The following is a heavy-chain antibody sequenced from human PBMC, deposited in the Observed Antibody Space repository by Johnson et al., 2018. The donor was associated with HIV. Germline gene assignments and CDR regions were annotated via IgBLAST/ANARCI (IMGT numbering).Heavy chain of an antibody. V-gene: IGHV3-74*03. Sequence: VQLVESGGGLVQPGGSLRLSCVASGFTFSSYWMHWVRQAPGKGLVWVSRSNIDGSITTYADYVKGRFTISRDNAKKTLYLQMNSLRAEDPAVYYCASGDSSAWYAVDAFDIWGQGTMVTVSS. CDR1: GFTFSSYW. D-gene: IGHD6-19*01. CDR3: ASGDSSAWYAVDAFDI. J-gene: IGHJ3*02. CDR2: SNIDGSIT.